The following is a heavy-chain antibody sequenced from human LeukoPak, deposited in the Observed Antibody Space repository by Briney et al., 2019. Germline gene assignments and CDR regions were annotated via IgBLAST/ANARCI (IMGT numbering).Heavy chain of an antibody. V-gene: IGHV3-72*01. D-gene: IGHD1-26*01. CDR2: TRNKANSYIT. CDR3: ASIRGTFGY. CDR1: GFTFSDHF. Sequence: SGGSLRLTCAASGFTFSDHFLDWVRQAPGKGLEWVGRTRNKANSYITEYAASVKGRFTISRDDSKNSLYLQMSSLKTDDTAMYYCASIRGTFGYWGQGTLVTVSS. J-gene: IGHJ4*02.